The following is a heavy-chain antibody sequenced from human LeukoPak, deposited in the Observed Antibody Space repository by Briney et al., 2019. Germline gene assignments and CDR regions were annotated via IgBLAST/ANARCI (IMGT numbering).Heavy chain of an antibody. V-gene: IGHV1-18*01. J-gene: IGHJ4*02. D-gene: IGHD1-26*01. CDR3: ARDEGSGSYGSNLDY. CDR1: GYRFTNYG. Sequence: ASVKVSCKASGYRFTNYGISWVRQAPGQGLQWMGWISTYNTNTNYAQKLQGRVTMTTDTSTRTAYMELRSLRSDDTAVYYCARDEGSGSYGSNLDYWGQGTLVTVSS. CDR2: ISTYNTNT.